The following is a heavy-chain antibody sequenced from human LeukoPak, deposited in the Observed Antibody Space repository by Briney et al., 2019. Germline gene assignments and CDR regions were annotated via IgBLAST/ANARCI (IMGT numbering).Heavy chain of an antibody. V-gene: IGHV3-48*03. CDR1: GFTFSSYE. D-gene: IGHD2-21*01. CDR2: ISSSGSTT. CDR3: ARGRGSS. Sequence: PGGSLRLSCAASGFTFSSYEMNWVRQAPGKGLEWVSYISSSGSTTHYADSVKGRFTISRDNAKKSLYLQMNSLRAEDTAIYYCARGRGSSWGQGTLVTVSS. J-gene: IGHJ5*02.